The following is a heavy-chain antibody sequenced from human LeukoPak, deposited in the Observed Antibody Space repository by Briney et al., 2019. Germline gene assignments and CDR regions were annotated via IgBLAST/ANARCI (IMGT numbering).Heavy chain of an antibody. CDR2: ISGSGGST. CDR1: GFTFSSYA. CDR3: AIFWIFGVVNSRDHDY. Sequence: GGSLRLSCAASGFTFSSYAMSWVRQAPGKGLEWVSAISGSGGSTYYADSVKGRFTISRDNSKNTLYLQMNSLRAEDTAVHYCAIFWIFGVVNSRDHDYWGQGTLVTVSS. J-gene: IGHJ4*02. D-gene: IGHD3-3*01. V-gene: IGHV3-23*01.